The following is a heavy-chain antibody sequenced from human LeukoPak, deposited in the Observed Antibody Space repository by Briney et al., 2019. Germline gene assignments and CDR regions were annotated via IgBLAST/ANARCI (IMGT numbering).Heavy chain of an antibody. CDR2: IWHDGSNK. D-gene: IGHD5-18*01. CDR3: ARDRGYTYGHPLDY. Sequence: GGSLRLSCAASGFTFSTYVMHCVRQAPGKGLEWVALIWHDGSNKYYGDSVKDRFTISRDNSKNTLYLQMDSLRAEDTAVYYCARDRGYTYGHPLDYWGQGTLVTVSS. CDR1: GFTFSTYV. V-gene: IGHV3-33*01. J-gene: IGHJ4*02.